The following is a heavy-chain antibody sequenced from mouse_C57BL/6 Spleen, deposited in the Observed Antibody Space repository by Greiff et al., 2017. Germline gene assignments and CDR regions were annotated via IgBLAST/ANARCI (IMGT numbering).Heavy chain of an antibody. D-gene: IGHD1-1*02. CDR1: GYTFTSYW. J-gene: IGHJ4*01. CDR3: ARRDYVDY. CDR2: IDPSDSYT. Sequence: QVQLQQPGAELVKPGASVKLSCKASGYTFTSYWMQWVKQRPGQGLEWIGEIDPSDSYTNYNQKFKGKATLTVDTSSSTAYMQLSSLTSEDSAVYYCARRDYVDYWCQGTSVTVSS. V-gene: IGHV1-50*01.